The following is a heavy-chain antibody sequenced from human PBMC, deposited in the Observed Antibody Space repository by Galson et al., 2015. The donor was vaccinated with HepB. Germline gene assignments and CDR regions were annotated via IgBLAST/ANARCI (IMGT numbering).Heavy chain of an antibody. V-gene: IGHV1-3*01. CDR2: INAGNGNT. CDR1: GYTFTSYS. Sequence: SVKVSCKASGYTFTSYSMHWVRQAPGQRLEWMGWINAGNGNTKYSQKFQGRVTITRDTSASTAYMELSSLRSEDTAVYYCARDPPRDSSGWYTPFYWGQGTLVTVSS. J-gene: IGHJ4*02. D-gene: IGHD6-19*01. CDR3: ARDPPRDSSGWYTPFY.